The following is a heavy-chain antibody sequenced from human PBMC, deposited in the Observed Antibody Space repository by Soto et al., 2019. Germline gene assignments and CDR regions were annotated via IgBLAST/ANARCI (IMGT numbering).Heavy chain of an antibody. V-gene: IGHV3-33*01. J-gene: IGHJ3*02. D-gene: IGHD3-10*01. Sequence: QVQLVESGGGVVQPGRSLRLSCAASGFTFSSYGMHWVRQAPGKGLEWVAVIWYDGSNKYYADSVKGRFTISRDNSKNPLYLQMNSLRAEDKAVYYGAREGLLWFGTAFDIWGQGTMFTVSS. CDR3: AREGLLWFGTAFDI. CDR1: GFTFSSYG. CDR2: IWYDGSNK.